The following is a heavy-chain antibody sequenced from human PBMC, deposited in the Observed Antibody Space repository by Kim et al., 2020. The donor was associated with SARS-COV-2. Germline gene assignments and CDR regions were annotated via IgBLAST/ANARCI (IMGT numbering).Heavy chain of an antibody. CDR2: IYYSGST. CDR3: ARAPNDFWSGYPYYYDY. V-gene: IGHV4-61*01. J-gene: IGHJ4*02. Sequence: SETLSLTCTVSGGSVRSGSYFWSWIRQPPGKGLEWIGYIYYSGSTNYNPSLKRRVTMSVDTSKNQLSLKVRSVTAADTAVYYCARAPNDFWSGYPYYYDYWGQGTLVTVSS. D-gene: IGHD3-3*01. CDR1: GGSVRSGSYF.